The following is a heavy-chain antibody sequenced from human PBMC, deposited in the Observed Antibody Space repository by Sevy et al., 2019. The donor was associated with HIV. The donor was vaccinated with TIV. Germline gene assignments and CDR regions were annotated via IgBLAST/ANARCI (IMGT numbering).Heavy chain of an antibody. J-gene: IGHJ4*02. CDR2: INHTVDA. CDR1: GGSFGSYY. Sequence: SGTLSLTCSVYGGSFGSYYWRWIRQPPGKGLEWIGEINHTVDANYNPSLKSRVTLSVDKSKNQFSLRLTSITAADTAMYYCASPDHWGQGTLVTVSS. V-gene: IGHV4-34*01. CDR3: ASPDH.